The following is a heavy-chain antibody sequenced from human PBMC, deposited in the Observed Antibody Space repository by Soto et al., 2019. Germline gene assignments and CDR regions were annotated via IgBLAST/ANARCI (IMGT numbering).Heavy chain of an antibody. V-gene: IGHV3-48*03. CDR2: ISSSGSSV. J-gene: IGHJ4*02. Sequence: GGSLRLSCAAPRFTFSTYEMHWVRQAPGKGLEWVSCISSSGSSVYYADSVKGRFTISRDNSRNSLYLQMNSLRDEDTALYYCVRYCSSTLCNGVATRTFDYWGQGALVTVSS. CDR3: VRYCSSTLCNGVATRTFDY. D-gene: IGHD5-12*01. CDR1: RFTFSTYE.